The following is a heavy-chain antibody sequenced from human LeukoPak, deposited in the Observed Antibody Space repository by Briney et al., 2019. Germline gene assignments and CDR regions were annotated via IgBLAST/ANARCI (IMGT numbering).Heavy chain of an antibody. CDR3: AKTPLQYYYDSSGYSIVTDY. V-gene: IGHV3-23*01. Sequence: PGGSLRLSCAASGFTISSYAMSWVRQAPGKGLEWVSAISGSGGSTYYADSVKGRFTISRDNSKNTPYLQMNSLRAEDTAVYYCAKTPLQYYYDSSGYSIVTDYWGQGTLVTVSS. CDR1: GFTISSYA. D-gene: IGHD3-22*01. J-gene: IGHJ4*02. CDR2: ISGSGGST.